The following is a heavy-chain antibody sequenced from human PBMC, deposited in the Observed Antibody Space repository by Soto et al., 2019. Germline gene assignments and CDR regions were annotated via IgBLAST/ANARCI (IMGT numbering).Heavy chain of an antibody. J-gene: IGHJ4*02. D-gene: IGHD2-21*02. CDR1: GYTFTNYG. Sequence: QVQLVQSGGEVKKPGASVKVSCKASGYTFTNYGISWVRQAPGQGLEWLGGISTYNSNTNSAPRLQGRLTMTTDTSTSPAYMELRSLTSDDTAVYYCARDERDSCSGGDCFYFDYWGQGTLVTVSS. CDR2: ISTYNSNT. CDR3: ARDERDSCSGGDCFYFDY. V-gene: IGHV1-18*04.